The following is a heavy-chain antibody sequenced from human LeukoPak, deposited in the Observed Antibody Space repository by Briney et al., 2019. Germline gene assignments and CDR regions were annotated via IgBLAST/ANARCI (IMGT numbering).Heavy chain of an antibody. Sequence: PGGSLRLSCAASGFTFDDYAMHWVRQTPGNGLEWVSRISWDGDSTFYADSVKGRFTITRDNSKHSLYLQMNSLRPEDTALYFCAKASGFNFFDYWGQGTLVTVSS. J-gene: IGHJ4*02. CDR3: AKASGFNFFDY. CDR1: GFTFDDYA. CDR2: ISWDGDST. V-gene: IGHV3-43D*03.